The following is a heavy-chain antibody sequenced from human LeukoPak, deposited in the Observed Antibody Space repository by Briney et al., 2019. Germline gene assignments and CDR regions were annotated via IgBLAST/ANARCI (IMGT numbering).Heavy chain of an antibody. CDR3: ARAGGRSWFDP. Sequence: ASVKVSCEASGYSFTDKYIHWVRQAPGQGLEWMGWINPNSGGTNYAQKFQGRVTMTTDTSMSTAYMELSRLTSDDTAVYYCARAGGRSWFDPWGQGTLVTVSS. CDR1: GYSFTDKY. J-gene: IGHJ5*02. V-gene: IGHV1-2*02. CDR2: INPNSGGT.